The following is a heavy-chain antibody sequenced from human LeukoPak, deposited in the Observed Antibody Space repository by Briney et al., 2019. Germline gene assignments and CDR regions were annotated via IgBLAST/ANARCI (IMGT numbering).Heavy chain of an antibody. D-gene: IGHD1-26*01. J-gene: IGHJ4*02. CDR2: IDPKSGGT. CDR1: GYTFTAYY. CDR3: ARFPPRYSGSRDY. V-gene: IGHV1-2*02. Sequence: APVKVSCKASGYTFTAYYIHWVRRTPGQGLEWMGWIDPKSGGTYYSQRFQGRVTLTRDTTMSTLYLELSTLRSDDTAIYYCARFPPRYSGSRDYWGQGTLITVSS.